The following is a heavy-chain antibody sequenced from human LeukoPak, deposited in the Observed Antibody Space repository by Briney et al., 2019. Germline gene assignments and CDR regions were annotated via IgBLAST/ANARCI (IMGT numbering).Heavy chain of an antibody. D-gene: IGHD6-6*01. V-gene: IGHV3-23*01. CDR3: AKDLEYGSSRFYFDY. CDR2: ISGSGGST. Sequence: GGSLRLSCAASGFTFRSYAMSWVRQAPGKGLEWVSTISGSGGSTYYADSVKGLFTISRDNSENTVSLQMNSLRAEDTAVYYCAKDLEYGSSRFYFDYWGLGTLVTVSS. J-gene: IGHJ4*02. CDR1: GFTFRSYA.